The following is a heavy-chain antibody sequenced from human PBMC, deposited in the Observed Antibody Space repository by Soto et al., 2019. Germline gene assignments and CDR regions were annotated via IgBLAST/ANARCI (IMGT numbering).Heavy chain of an antibody. CDR3: ARDRTYYDFWSGSQSPHYYYYGMDV. D-gene: IGHD3-3*01. CDR2: IYYSGST. J-gene: IGHJ6*02. V-gene: IGHV4-59*01. CDR1: GGSIISYY. Sequence: AETLSLTCTVSGGSIISYYCSLGRHPPWKGLEWIGYIYYSGSTNYNPSLKSRVTISVDTSKNQFSLKLSSVTAADTAVYYCARDRTYYDFWSGSQSPHYYYYGMDVWGQGTTVTVSS.